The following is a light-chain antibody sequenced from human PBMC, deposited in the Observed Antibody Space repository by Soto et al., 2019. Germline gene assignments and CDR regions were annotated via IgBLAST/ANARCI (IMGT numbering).Light chain of an antibody. CDR3: QQYYSTPPYT. J-gene: IGKJ2*01. V-gene: IGKV4-1*01. CDR1: QSVLYSSNNKNY. CDR2: WAS. Sequence: DIVMTQSPDSLAVSLGERATINCKSSQSVLYSSNNKNYLAWYQQKPGQPPKLLIYWASTRESGVPDRFIGSGSWTDFTLPISSLQAEDVAGYYCQQYYSTPPYTFGQGTKLEIK.